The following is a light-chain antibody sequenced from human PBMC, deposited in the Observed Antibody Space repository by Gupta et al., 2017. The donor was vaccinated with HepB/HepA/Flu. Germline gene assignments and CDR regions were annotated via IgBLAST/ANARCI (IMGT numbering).Light chain of an antibody. V-gene: IGLV2-8*01. Sequence: QSALTPPPSPSGSPRKSVTIACTGTSSDVGGYNYVSWYQQHPGKAPKLISDEVSKRPSGVPECFSGSKSGNTASLTVSGLQAEDDAYYYCSEYAGSNRVFGGGTKLTVL. J-gene: IGLJ2*01. CDR3: SEYAGSNRV. CDR1: SSDVGGYNY. CDR2: EVS.